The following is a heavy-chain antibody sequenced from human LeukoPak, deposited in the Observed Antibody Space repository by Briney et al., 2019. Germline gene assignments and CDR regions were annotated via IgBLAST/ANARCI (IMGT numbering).Heavy chain of an antibody. J-gene: IGHJ6*03. CDR3: AKDPLAMVGYMDV. CDR2: ISGNGGVT. D-gene: IGHD5-18*01. CDR1: GFTFSNYD. V-gene: IGHV3-23*01. Sequence: GGSLRLSCAASGFTFSNYDMSWVRQAPGKGLEWVSDISGNGGVTYYADREKGRFNISRENSKNTLYLQMTSLRAEDTAMYSCAKDPLAMVGYMDVWGKGTTVTVSS.